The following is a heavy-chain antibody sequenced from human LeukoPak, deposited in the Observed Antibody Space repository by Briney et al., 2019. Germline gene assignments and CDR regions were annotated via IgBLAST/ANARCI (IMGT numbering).Heavy chain of an antibody. CDR1: GGTFSSYA. J-gene: IGHJ4*02. V-gene: IGHV1-69*04. Sequence: EASVKVSCKASGGTFSSYAISWVRQAPGQGLEWMGRIIPILGIANYAQKFQGGVTITADKSTSTAYLELSSLRSEDTAVYYCARDKGSGGLGAPFDYWGQGTLVTVSS. D-gene: IGHD1-26*01. CDR3: ARDKGSGGLGAPFDY. CDR2: IIPILGIA.